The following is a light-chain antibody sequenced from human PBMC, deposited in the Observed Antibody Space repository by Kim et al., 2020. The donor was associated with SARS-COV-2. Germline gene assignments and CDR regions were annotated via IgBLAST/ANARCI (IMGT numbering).Light chain of an antibody. V-gene: IGLV10-54*01. CDR1: SNNVGDQG. CDR2: RNN. Sequence: AGLTQPPSVSKALRQTATLTCTGNSNNVGDQGAAWLQHHQGHPPKLLSYRNNDRPSGISERLSASRSGNTASLTISGLQPEDETDYYCAAWDSSLSAWVFGGGTQLTVL. J-gene: IGLJ3*02. CDR3: AAWDSSLSAWV.